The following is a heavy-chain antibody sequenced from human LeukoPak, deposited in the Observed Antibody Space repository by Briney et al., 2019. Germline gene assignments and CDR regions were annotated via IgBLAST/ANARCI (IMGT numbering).Heavy chain of an antibody. Sequence: GGSLRLSCAASGFTFSSYAMNWVRQAPGKGLEWVSTISGSGGSTYYADSVKGRFTISRDNSKNTLYLKMNSLRAEDTAVYYCAKDYYGSGNYYDYWGQGALVTVS. CDR2: ISGSGGST. CDR1: GFTFSSYA. V-gene: IGHV3-23*01. CDR3: AKDYYGSGNYYDY. J-gene: IGHJ4*02. D-gene: IGHD3-10*01.